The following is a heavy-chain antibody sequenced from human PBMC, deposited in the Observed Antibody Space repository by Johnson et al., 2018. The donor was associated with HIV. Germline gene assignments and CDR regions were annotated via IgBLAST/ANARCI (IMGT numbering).Heavy chain of an antibody. CDR2: IWYDGSNK. J-gene: IGHJ3*02. CDR1: GFTFSSYG. Sequence: QVQLVESGGGVVQPGRSLRLSCAASGFTFSSYGMHWVRQAPGKWLEWVAVIWYDGSNKYYADSVKGRFTISRDNSKNTLYLQMNSLRAEDTAVYYCARSKDCSVGTCPDGLDIWGQGTMVIVSS. D-gene: IGHD2-15*01. V-gene: IGHV3-33*01. CDR3: ARSKDCSVGTCPDGLDI.